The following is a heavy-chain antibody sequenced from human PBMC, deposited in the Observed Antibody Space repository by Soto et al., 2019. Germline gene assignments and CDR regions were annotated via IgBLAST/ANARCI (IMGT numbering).Heavy chain of an antibody. CDR3: ARITPGLYYYYGMDV. CDR2: IIPIFGTA. D-gene: IGHD3-10*01. Sequence: QVQLVQSGAEVKKPGSSVKVSCKASGGTFGSYAISWVRQAPGQGLEWMGGIIPIFGTANYAQKFQGRVTITADESTSTAYMALSSLRSEDTAVYYCARITPGLYYYYGMDVWGQGPTVSVSS. V-gene: IGHV1-69*01. J-gene: IGHJ6*02. CDR1: GGTFGSYA.